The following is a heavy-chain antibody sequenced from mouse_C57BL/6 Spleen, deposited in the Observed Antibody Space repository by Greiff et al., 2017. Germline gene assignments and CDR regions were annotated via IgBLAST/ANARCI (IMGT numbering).Heavy chain of an antibody. CDR3: ARAGLRGYFDY. J-gene: IGHJ2*01. D-gene: IGHD2-4*01. V-gene: IGHV3-1*01. CDR2: ISYSSST. Sequence: DVQLQESGPGMVKPSQSLSLTCTVTGYSITSGYDWHWIRHFPGNKLEWMGYISYSSSTNYNPSLKSRISITHDTSKNHFFLKLNSVTTEDTATYYCARAGLRGYFDYWGQGTTLTVSS. CDR1: GYSITSGYD.